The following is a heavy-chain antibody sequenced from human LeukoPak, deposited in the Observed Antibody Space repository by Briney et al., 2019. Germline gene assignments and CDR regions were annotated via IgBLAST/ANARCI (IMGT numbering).Heavy chain of an antibody. CDR1: GDFMSSGSYY. D-gene: IGHD1-26*01. CDR3: ARDMSTVGTTRSFNI. Sequence: SETLSLTCTVSGDFMSSGSYYWSWVRQPAGKGLEWIGRVYTTGSTNYNPSLKSRATISIDTSESQFSLKLSSVTAADTAIYHCARDMSTVGTTRSFNIWGQGTMVTVSS. J-gene: IGHJ3*02. V-gene: IGHV4-61*02. CDR2: VYTTGST.